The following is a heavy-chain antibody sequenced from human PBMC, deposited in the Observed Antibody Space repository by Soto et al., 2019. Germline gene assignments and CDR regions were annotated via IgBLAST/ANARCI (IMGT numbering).Heavy chain of an antibody. D-gene: IGHD6-19*01. CDR1: GFTFGSYG. CDR2: IWYDGSNK. J-gene: IGHJ3*02. Sequence: PGGLLRHSYGASGFTFGSYGVHRIRQAQGKGLEWVAVIWYDGSNKYYADSVKGRFTISRDNSKNTLYLQMNSLRAEDTAVYYCARDGRQWLVRRAAFDIWGQGTMVTVSS. V-gene: IGHV3-33*01. CDR3: ARDGRQWLVRRAAFDI.